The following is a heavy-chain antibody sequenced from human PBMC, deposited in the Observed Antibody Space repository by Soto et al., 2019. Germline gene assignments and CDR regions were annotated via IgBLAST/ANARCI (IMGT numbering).Heavy chain of an antibody. V-gene: IGHV2-5*01. CDR2: IYWNDDK. D-gene: IGHD6-13*01. CDR1: GFSLSTSGVG. J-gene: IGHJ4*02. Sequence: QITLKESGPTLVKPTQTLTLTCTFSGFSLSTSGVGVGWLRQPPGKALEWLALIYWNDDKRYSPSLKSRLTITKDTSKNQVVLTMTNMDTVDTATYYCAHSIIAAAGTPYWGQGTLVTVSS. CDR3: AHSIIAAAGTPY.